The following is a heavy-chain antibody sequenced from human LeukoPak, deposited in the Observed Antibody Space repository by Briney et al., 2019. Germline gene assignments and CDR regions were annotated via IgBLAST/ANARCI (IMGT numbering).Heavy chain of an antibody. CDR3: ARQTSSHVAATPFDY. D-gene: IGHD2-15*01. CDR1: GFTFSSYS. V-gene: IGHV3-48*04. J-gene: IGHJ4*02. CDR2: ISSGSGTI. Sequence: PGGSLRLSCAASGFTFSSYSMNWVRQAPGKGLEYVSYISSGSGTIYYADSVKGRFTISRDNAKNSLYLQMNSLRAEDTAVYYCARQTSSHVAATPFDYWGQGTLVTVSS.